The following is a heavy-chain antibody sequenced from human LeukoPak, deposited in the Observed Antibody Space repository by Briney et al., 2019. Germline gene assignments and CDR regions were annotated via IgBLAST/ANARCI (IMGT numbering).Heavy chain of an antibody. CDR1: GFTFSSYD. Sequence: GGSLRLSCAASGFTFSSYDMHWVRQAPGKGLEWVAFIGYDGSEKYYADSVKGRFTISRDNSKNTLYLQMNSLRAEDTAVYYCAKDIGGYEGDYFDYWGQGTLVTVSS. V-gene: IGHV3-30*02. CDR3: AKDIGGYEGDYFDY. CDR2: IGYDGSEK. D-gene: IGHD5-12*01. J-gene: IGHJ4*02.